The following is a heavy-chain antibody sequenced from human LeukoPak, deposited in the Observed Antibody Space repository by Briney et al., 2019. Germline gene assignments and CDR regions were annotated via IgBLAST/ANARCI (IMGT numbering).Heavy chain of an antibody. CDR3: ARPYYYDSSGYAFDI. Sequence: GESLKISCKGSGYSFTSYWIGWVRQMPGKGLEWMGIIFPGDSDARYSPSFQGQVTISADKSISAAYLQWSSLKASDTAMYYCARPYYYDSSGYAFDIWGQGTTVTVSS. D-gene: IGHD3-22*01. CDR2: IFPGDSDA. J-gene: IGHJ3*02. CDR1: GYSFTSYW. V-gene: IGHV5-51*01.